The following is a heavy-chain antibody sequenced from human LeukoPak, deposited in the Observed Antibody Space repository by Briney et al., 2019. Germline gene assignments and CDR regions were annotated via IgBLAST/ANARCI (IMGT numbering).Heavy chain of an antibody. CDR1: GGTFSSYA. CDR2: IIPIFGTA. CDR3: ARDYCSSTSCLFDY. V-gene: IGHV1-69*13. J-gene: IGHJ4*02. D-gene: IGHD2-2*01. Sequence: ASVKVSCKASGGTFSSYAINWVRQAPGQGLEWMGGIIPIFGTANYAQKFQGRVTITAVESMSTAYMELSSLRSEDTAVYYCARDYCSSTSCLFDYWGQGTLVSVSS.